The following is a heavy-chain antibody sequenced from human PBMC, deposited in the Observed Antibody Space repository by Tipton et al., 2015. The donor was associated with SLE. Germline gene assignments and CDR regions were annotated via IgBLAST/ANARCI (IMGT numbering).Heavy chain of an antibody. CDR3: ARVPFGEAHLDY. CDR2: IDDSGST. CDR1: GGSISSGDYY. V-gene: IGHV4-31*03. D-gene: IGHD3-10*01. Sequence: TLSLTCTVSGGSISSGDYYWGWIRQPPGEGLEWIGYIDDSGSTYYNPSLKSRVIISVDTSKNQFYLKLSSVTAADTAVYYCARVPFGEAHLDYWGQGTLVTVSS. J-gene: IGHJ4*02.